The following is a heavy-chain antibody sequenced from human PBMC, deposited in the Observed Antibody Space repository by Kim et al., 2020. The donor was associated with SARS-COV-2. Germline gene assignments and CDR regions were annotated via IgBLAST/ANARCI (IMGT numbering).Heavy chain of an antibody. CDR3: ARDRSYSLDY. CDR2: IKEDGTEK. Sequence: GGSLRLSCVVSGFSFTTNWMSWVRQAPGKGLEWVAKIKEDGTEKYYGYSVEGRFTISRDNAKNSLYLQMNSLSAEDTAVYYCARDRSYSLDYWGQGTLVTVSS. D-gene: IGHD3-10*01. CDR1: GFSFTTNW. J-gene: IGHJ4*02. V-gene: IGHV3-7*01.